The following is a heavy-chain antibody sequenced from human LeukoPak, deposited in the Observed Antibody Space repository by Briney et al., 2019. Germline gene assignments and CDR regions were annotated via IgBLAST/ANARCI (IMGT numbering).Heavy chain of an antibody. CDR2: FDPEDGET. Sequence: GASVKVSCKVSGYTLTELSMHWVRQAPGKGLEWMGGFDPEDGETIYAQKFQGRVTMTEDTSTDTAYMELSSLRSEDTAVYYCASPSYSNGGLDNWFDPWGQGTLVTVSS. CDR1: GYTLTELS. J-gene: IGHJ5*02. D-gene: IGHD4-11*01. V-gene: IGHV1-24*01. CDR3: ASPSYSNGGLDNWFDP.